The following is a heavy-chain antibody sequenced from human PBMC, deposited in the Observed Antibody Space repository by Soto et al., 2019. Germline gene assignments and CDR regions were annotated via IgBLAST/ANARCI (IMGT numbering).Heavy chain of an antibody. V-gene: IGHV3-23*01. Sequence: GGSLRLSCAASGFMFENYAMIWVRQAPGKGLEWVATVRGNSYGAYYADSVRGRFITSRDNSKNTMSLQLDSLRDDDTAIYYCAKGKSENGVDWLDPWGPGTLVTVSS. J-gene: IGHJ5*02. D-gene: IGHD2-8*01. CDR3: AKGKSENGVDWLDP. CDR2: VRGNSYGA. CDR1: GFMFENYA.